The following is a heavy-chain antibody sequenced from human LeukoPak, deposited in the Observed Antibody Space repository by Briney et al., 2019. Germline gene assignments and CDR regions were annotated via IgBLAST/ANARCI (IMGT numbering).Heavy chain of an antibody. CDR2: INSDGSST. D-gene: IGHD2-2*02. CDR1: GFTFSSYW. J-gene: IGHJ6*02. V-gene: IGHV3-74*01. CDR3: ARTYTLYYYYYGMDV. Sequence: GGSLRLSCAASGFTFSSYWMHWVRQAPGKGLVWVSRINSDGSSTTYADSVKGRFTISRDNAKNTLYLQMNSLRAEDTAVYYCARTYTLYYYYYGMDVWGQGTTVTVSS.